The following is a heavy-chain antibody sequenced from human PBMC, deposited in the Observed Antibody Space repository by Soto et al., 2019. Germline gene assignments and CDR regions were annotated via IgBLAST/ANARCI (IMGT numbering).Heavy chain of an antibody. CDR1: GFTFSSYW. J-gene: IGHJ4*02. D-gene: IGHD3-3*01. CDR3: ARGRLRFLEWLLWV. CDR2: IKQDGSEK. Sequence: GGSLRLSCAASGFTFSSYWMSWVRQAPGKGLEWVANIKQDGSEKYYVDSVKGRFTISRDNAKNSLYLQMNSLRAEDTAVYYCARGRLRFLEWLLWVWGQGTLVTVSS. V-gene: IGHV3-7*04.